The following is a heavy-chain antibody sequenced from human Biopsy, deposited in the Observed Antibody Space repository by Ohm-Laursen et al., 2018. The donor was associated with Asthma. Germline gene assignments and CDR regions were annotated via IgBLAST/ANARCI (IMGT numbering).Heavy chain of an antibody. V-gene: IGHV1-69*01. CDR3: ARGYSGSDRIVYYYSGLEA. D-gene: IGHD5-12*01. CDR2: LIPVLGTP. J-gene: IGHJ6*02. Sequence: SSVKVSCKASGDSFSNYATSWVRQAPGQGLEWMGGLIPVLGTPDHAQMFEGRVTITADESTSTAYMELSSLSSEDTAVYYCARGYSGSDRIVYYYSGLEAWGQGTTVTVSS. CDR1: GDSFSNYA.